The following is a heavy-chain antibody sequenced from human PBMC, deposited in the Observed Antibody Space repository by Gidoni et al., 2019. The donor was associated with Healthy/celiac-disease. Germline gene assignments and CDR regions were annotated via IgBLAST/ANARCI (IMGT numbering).Heavy chain of an antibody. D-gene: IGHD1-26*01. CDR2: ISGSGGST. CDR3: AKDIQWELAFDY. V-gene: IGHV3-23*01. J-gene: IGHJ4*02. Sequence: EVPLLESGGGLVQPGGSLRLSCAASGFPFSSYAMSWVRQAPGKGLGWVSAISGSGGSTYYADSVKGRFTISRDNSKNTLYLQMNSLRAEDTAVYYCAKDIQWELAFDYWGQGTLVTVSS. CDR1: GFPFSSYA.